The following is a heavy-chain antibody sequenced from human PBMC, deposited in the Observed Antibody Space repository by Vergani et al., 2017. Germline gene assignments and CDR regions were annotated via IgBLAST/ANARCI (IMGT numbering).Heavy chain of an antibody. J-gene: IGHJ4*02. V-gene: IGHV5-51*01. Sequence: EVQLVQSGAEVKKPGESLKISCQISGYSFTNYWIGWVRQMPGKGLEWMGIIHPADSDTGYSPSFQGQVPISVDKSISTAYLQRSGLRASDSAMYYCARLYGRDSSGSKYFDYWGQGTLVTVSS. D-gene: IGHD3-22*01. CDR2: IHPADSDT. CDR3: ARLYGRDSSGSKYFDY. CDR1: GYSFTNYW.